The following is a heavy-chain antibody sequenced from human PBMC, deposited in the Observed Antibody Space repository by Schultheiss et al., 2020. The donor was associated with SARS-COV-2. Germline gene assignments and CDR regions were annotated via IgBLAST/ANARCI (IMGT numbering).Heavy chain of an antibody. CDR1: GFTFSSYA. CDR3: TKAADGSGTYSDY. V-gene: IGHV3-30*04. CDR2: ISYDGSNK. D-gene: IGHD3-10*01. J-gene: IGHJ4*02. Sequence: GGSLRLSCAASGFTFSSYAMHWVRQAPGKGLEWVAVISYDGSNKYYADSVKGRFTISRDNSKNTLYLQMNNLRAEDTALYYCTKAADGSGTYSDYWGQGTLVTVSS.